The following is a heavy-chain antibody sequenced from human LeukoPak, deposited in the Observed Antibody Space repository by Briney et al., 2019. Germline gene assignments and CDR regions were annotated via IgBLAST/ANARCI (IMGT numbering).Heavy chain of an antibody. V-gene: IGHV4-34*01. Sequence: PSETLSLTCAVYGGSFSGYYWSWIRQPPGKGLEWIGEINHSGSTNYNPSLKSRVTISVDTSKNQFSLKLSSVTAADTAVYYCARGPNYYDKFDYWGQGTLVTVSS. J-gene: IGHJ4*02. CDR1: GGSFSGYY. CDR2: INHSGST. D-gene: IGHD3-22*01. CDR3: ARGPNYYDKFDY.